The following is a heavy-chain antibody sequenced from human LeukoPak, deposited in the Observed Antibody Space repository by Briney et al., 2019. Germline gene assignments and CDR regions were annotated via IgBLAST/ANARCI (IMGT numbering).Heavy chain of an antibody. J-gene: IGHJ4*02. CDR3: ARDPSGYFNY. D-gene: IGHD3-22*01. V-gene: IGHV4-59*01. Sequence: PGGSLRLSCAASGFIFRKYVMSWIRQPPGKGLDWIGYIYYSGSTNYNPSLKSRVTISVDTSKNQFSLRLSSVTAADTAVYYCARDPSGYFNYWGQGTLATVSS. CDR1: GFIFRKYV. CDR2: IYYSGST.